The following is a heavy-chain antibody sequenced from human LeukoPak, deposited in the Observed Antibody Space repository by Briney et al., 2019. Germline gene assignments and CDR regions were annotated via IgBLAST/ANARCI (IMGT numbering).Heavy chain of an antibody. CDR1: GGSFSGYY. V-gene: IGHV4-34*01. Sequence: SETLSLTCAVYGGSFSGYYWSWIRQPPGKGLEWIGEINHSGSTYYNPSLKSRVTISVDTSKNQFSLKLSSVTAADTAVDYCASEGRYWFDPWGQGTLVTVSS. D-gene: IGHD1-14*01. CDR3: ASEGRYWFDP. J-gene: IGHJ5*02. CDR2: INHSGST.